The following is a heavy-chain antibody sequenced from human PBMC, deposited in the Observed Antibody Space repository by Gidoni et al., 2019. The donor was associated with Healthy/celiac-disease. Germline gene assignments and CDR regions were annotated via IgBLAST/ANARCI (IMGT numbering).Heavy chain of an antibody. J-gene: IGHJ4*02. CDR3: ARDLRGSSGWYGAFDY. Sequence: EVQLVESGGGLVKPGGSLRLSCAASGFPFSSYSMNWVRQAPGKGLEWVSSISSSSSYIYYADSVKGRFTISRDNAKNSLYLQMNSLRAEDTAVYYCARDLRGSSGWYGAFDYWGQGTLVTVSS. V-gene: IGHV3-21*01. CDR1: GFPFSSYS. D-gene: IGHD6-19*01. CDR2: ISSSSSYI.